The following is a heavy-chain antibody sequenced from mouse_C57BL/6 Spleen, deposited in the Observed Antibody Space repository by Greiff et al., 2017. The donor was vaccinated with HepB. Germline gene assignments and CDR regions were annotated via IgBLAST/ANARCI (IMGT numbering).Heavy chain of an antibody. V-gene: IGHV1-26*01. D-gene: IGHD2-4*01. Sequence: EVQLQQSGPELVKPGASVKISCKASGYTFTDYYMNWVKQSHGKSLEWIGDINPNNGGTSYNQKFKGKATLTVDKSSSTAYMELRSLTSEDSAVYYCASPSYYDYYDRYFDYWGQGTTLTVSS. CDR2: INPNNGGT. CDR1: GYTFTDYY. J-gene: IGHJ2*01. CDR3: ASPSYYDYYDRYFDY.